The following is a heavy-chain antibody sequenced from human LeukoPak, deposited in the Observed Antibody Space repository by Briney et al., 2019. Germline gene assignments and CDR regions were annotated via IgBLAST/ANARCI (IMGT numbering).Heavy chain of an antibody. J-gene: IGHJ3*02. CDR1: GFTFSSYG. CDR3: ARESVVRAFDI. Sequence: PGGSLRLSCAASGFTFSSYGMHWVRQAPGKGLEWVAVISYDGSNKYYADSVKGRFTISRDNSKNTLYLQMNSLRAEDTAVYYCARESVVRAFDIWGQGTMVTVSS. V-gene: IGHV3-30*19. D-gene: IGHD6-6*01. CDR2: ISYDGSNK.